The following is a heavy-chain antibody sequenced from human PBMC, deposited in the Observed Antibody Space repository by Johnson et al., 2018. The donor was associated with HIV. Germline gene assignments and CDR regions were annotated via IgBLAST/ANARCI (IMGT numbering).Heavy chain of an antibody. J-gene: IGHJ3*02. V-gene: IGHV3-30*02. Sequence: QVQLVESGGGVVLPGWSLRLSCEASGFTFSSYGMHWVRQAPGKGLEWVAFIQHDGKKELYGDSVKGRFTISRDNSKNTLYLYMTSLRSDDTTTYYCAKDWGAAAGAGACDSWGQGTLVTVSS. CDR3: AKDWGAAAGAGACDS. D-gene: IGHD6-13*01. CDR2: IQHDGKKE. CDR1: GFTFSSYG.